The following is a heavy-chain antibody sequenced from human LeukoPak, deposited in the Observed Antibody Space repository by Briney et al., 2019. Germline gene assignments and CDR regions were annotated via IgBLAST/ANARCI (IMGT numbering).Heavy chain of an antibody. D-gene: IGHD3-3*01. CDR1: GFTFSSYA. J-gene: IGHJ4*02. Sequence: GGSLRLSCAASGFTFSSYAMSWVRQAPGKGLEWVSAISGSGGSTYYADSVKGRFTISRDNSKNTLYLQMNSLRAEDTAVYYCAKACQTRYDFLRCYYTAPQEYFDYWGQGTLGTVSS. CDR2: ISGSGGST. V-gene: IGHV3-23*01. CDR3: AKACQTRYDFLRCYYTAPQEYFDY.